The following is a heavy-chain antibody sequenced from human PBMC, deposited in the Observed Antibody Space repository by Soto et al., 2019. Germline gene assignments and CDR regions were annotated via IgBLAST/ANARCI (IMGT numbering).Heavy chain of an antibody. CDR3: ARAQGSGFLVS. D-gene: IGHD3-10*01. V-gene: IGHV4-30-4*01. CDR2: IYYSGST. J-gene: IGHJ4*02. Sequence: QVQLQESGPGLVKPSQTLSLACTVSGGSISSGDYYWSWIRQPPGKGLEWIRYIYYSGSTYYNPSLKSRVTISVDTSNTPFSLKLSSVTAADTAVYYCARAQGSGFLVSWGQGTLVTVSS. CDR1: GGSISSGDYY.